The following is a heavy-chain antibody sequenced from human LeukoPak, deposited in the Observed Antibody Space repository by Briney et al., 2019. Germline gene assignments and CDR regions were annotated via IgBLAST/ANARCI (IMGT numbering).Heavy chain of an antibody. J-gene: IGHJ4*02. D-gene: IGHD6-19*01. Sequence: SETLSLTCIVSGSSISRYSWNWIRQSPGKGLEWIGYIAHSGTTSYKSSLKSRVTISVDTSKNQLSLRLTSVTAADTAVYYCARWDDSAWAFGNWGPGTLVTVSS. V-gene: IGHV4-59*08. CDR3: ARWDDSAWAFGN. CDR2: IAHSGTT. CDR1: GSSISRYS.